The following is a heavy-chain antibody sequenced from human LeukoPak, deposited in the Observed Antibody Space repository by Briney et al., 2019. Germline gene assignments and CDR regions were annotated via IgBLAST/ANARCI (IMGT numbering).Heavy chain of an antibody. Sequence: GGSLRLSCAASGFTFSNYWMHWVRQAPGKGLVWVSRINCDGSSTSYADSVKGRFTISRDNAKNTLYLQMNSLRAEDTAVYYCARALYSYGPYYYYGMDVWGEGTTVSVPS. CDR1: GFTFSNYW. V-gene: IGHV3-74*01. J-gene: IGHJ6*04. CDR2: INCDGSST. D-gene: IGHD5-18*01. CDR3: ARALYSYGPYYYYGMDV.